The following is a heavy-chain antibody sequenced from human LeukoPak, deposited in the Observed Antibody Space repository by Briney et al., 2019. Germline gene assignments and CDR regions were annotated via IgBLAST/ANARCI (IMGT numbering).Heavy chain of an antibody. J-gene: IGHJ3*02. D-gene: IGHD3-22*01. V-gene: IGHV4-34*01. Sequence: SETLSHTCAVYGGSFNGYYWSWIRQPPGKGLEWIGEINHSGSTNYNPSLKSRVTISVDTSKNQFSLKLSSVTAADTAVYYCATDHDRSGYPDAFDIWGQGTMVTVSS. CDR3: ATDHDRSGYPDAFDI. CDR2: INHSGST. CDR1: GGSFNGYY.